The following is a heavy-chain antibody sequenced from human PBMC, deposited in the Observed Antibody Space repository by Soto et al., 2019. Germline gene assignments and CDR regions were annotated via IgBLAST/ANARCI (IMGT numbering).Heavy chain of an antibody. V-gene: IGHV1-69*13. J-gene: IGHJ3*02. CDR3: ARGQSSEYYYDSSGYYFRFTAFDI. D-gene: IGHD3-22*01. CDR2: IIPIFGTA. CDR1: GGTFSSYA. Sequence: SVKVSCKASGGTFSSYAISWVRQAPGRGLEWMGGIIPIFGTANYAQKFQGRVTITADESTSTAYMELSSLRSEDTAVYYCARGQSSEYYYDSSGYYFRFTAFDIWG.